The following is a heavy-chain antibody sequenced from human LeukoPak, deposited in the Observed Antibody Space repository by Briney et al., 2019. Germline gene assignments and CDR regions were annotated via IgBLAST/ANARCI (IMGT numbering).Heavy chain of an antibody. CDR2: IYYSGST. V-gene: IGHV4-59*01. D-gene: IGHD3-16*01. CDR3: ARDYAGMGYFDY. J-gene: IGHJ4*02. Sequence: SETLSLTCTVSGGSISSYYWSWIRQPPGKGLEWIGYIYYSGSTNYNPPLKSRVTISVDTSKNQFSLKLSSVTAADTAVYYCARDYAGMGYFDYWGQGSLVTVSS. CDR1: GGSISSYY.